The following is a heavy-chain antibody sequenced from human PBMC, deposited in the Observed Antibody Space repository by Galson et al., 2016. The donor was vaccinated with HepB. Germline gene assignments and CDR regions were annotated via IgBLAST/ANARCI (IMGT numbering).Heavy chain of an antibody. D-gene: IGHD7-27*01. CDR1: GFPFSSYW. CDR2: IKQDGGET. J-gene: IGHJ4*02. Sequence: SLRLSCAASGFPFSSYWMTWLRQAPGKGPEWVASIKQDGGETFYMDSVKGRFTISRDNAKNSLYLHMNSLRAEDAAVYYCAREDRATWVYWGQGTLVTVSS. V-gene: IGHV3-7*03. CDR3: AREDRATWVY.